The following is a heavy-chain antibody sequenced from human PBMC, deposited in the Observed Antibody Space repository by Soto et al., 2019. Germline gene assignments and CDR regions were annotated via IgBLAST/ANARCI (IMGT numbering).Heavy chain of an antibody. CDR1: GGTFSSYG. CDR2: IIPIFGTA. D-gene: IGHD1-7*01. Sequence: QVQLVQSGAEVKKPGSSVKVSCKASGGTFSSYGISWVRQAPGQGLEWMGGIIPIFGTANYAQKFQGRVTITADESTSTAYMELSSLRSEDTAVDYCARDGLGITGTTRCDYWGQGTLVTVSS. J-gene: IGHJ4*02. V-gene: IGHV1-69*01. CDR3: ARDGLGITGTTRCDY.